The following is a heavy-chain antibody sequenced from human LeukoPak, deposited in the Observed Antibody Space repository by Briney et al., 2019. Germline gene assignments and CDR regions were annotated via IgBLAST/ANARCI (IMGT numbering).Heavy chain of an antibody. CDR1: GFTSSSYW. J-gene: IGHJ3*02. Sequence: GGSLRLSCAASGFTSSSYWMSWVRQALGKGLEWGANIKQDGSEKYYVDSVKGRFTISRDNAKNSLYLQMNSLRAEDTAVYYCARGKRAADDAFDIWGQGTMVTVSS. CDR3: ARGKRAADDAFDI. D-gene: IGHD6-13*01. V-gene: IGHV3-7*01. CDR2: IKQDGSEK.